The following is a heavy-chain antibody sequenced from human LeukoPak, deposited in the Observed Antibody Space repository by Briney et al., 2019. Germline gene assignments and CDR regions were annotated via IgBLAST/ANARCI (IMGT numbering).Heavy chain of an antibody. J-gene: IGHJ4*02. CDR2: INPNSGDT. V-gene: IGHV1-2*02. Sequence: ASVKVSCKASGYTFTGYYIHWVRQAPGQGLEWMGWINPNSGDTNYAQKFQGRVTMTRDTSISTAYMELSSLRSEDTAVYYCASTPKGGYDYYFDYWGQGTLVTVSS. CDR1: GYTFTGYY. CDR3: ASTPKGGYDYYFDY. D-gene: IGHD5-12*01.